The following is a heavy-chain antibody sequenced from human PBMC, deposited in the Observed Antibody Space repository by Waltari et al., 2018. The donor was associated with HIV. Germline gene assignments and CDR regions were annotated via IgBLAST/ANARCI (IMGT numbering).Heavy chain of an antibody. CDR1: GYIFTKYA. Sequence: QVQLVQSGSELKKPGASVKISCTTSGYIFTKYAMNWVRQAPGQRPEWMGWLNTNTGNPTDAQGFTGRFVFSLDTSVSTAYLQISSLKDEDTAVYYCAKLGNYNWLDPWGQGTLVTVSP. CDR3: AKLGNYNWLDP. D-gene: IGHD7-27*01. V-gene: IGHV7-4-1*02. CDR2: LNTNTGNP. J-gene: IGHJ5*02.